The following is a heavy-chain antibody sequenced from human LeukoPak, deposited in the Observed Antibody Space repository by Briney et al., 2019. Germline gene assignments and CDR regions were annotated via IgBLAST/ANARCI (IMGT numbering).Heavy chain of an antibody. Sequence: GGSLRLSCVASGFSFKTYEMNWVRQAPGKGLEWISYISVGGSDEDYADSVKGGFSISRDNAKNSVFLQMNSLRVEVTAVYYCARDVGFNNGWPAWGQGTLVTVSS. CDR1: GFSFKTYE. D-gene: IGHD6-19*01. CDR3: ARDVGFNNGWPA. CDR2: ISVGGSDE. V-gene: IGHV3-48*03. J-gene: IGHJ5*02.